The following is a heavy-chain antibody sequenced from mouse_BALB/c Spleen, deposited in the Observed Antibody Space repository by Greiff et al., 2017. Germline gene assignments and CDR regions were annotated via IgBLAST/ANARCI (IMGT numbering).Heavy chain of an antibody. Sequence: DVMLVESGGGLVQPGGSMKLSCVASGFTFSNYWMNWVRQSPEKGLEWVAEIRLKSNNYATHYAESVKGRFTISRDDSKSSVYLQMNNLRAEDTGIYYCTRQGSSVLAYWGQGTLVTVSA. CDR2: IRLKSNNYAT. J-gene: IGHJ3*01. V-gene: IGHV6-6*02. CDR3: TRQGSSVLAY. D-gene: IGHD1-1*01. CDR1: GFTFSNYW.